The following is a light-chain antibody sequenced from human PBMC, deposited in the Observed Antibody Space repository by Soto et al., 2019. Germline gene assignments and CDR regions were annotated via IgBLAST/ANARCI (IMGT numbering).Light chain of an antibody. J-gene: IGKJ5*01. V-gene: IGKV3-11*01. Sequence: EIVLTQSPATLSLSPGERATLSCRASQSVSSYLAWYQQKPGQAPRLLIYDASNRATGIPARFSGSGSGTDLTLTISSLEPEEFAVYYCQQRSNWPPITFGRRTRLEIK. CDR2: DAS. CDR3: QQRSNWPPIT. CDR1: QSVSSY.